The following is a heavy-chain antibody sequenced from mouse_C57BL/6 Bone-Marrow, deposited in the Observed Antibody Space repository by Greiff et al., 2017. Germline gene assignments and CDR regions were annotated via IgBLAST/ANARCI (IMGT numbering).Heavy chain of an antibody. V-gene: IGHV14-2*01. CDR3: ARRRNYTPSWFAY. CDR2: IDPEDGDT. D-gene: IGHD2-12*01. CDR1: GFNIKDYY. J-gene: IGHJ3*01. Sequence: VQLQHSGAELVKPGASVKLSCTASGFNIKDYYMHWVKQRTEQGLEWIGRIDPEDGDTKYAPKFQGKATIQADTSSNTAYLQLSSLTSEDTAVYYCARRRNYTPSWFAYWRQGTLVTVSA.